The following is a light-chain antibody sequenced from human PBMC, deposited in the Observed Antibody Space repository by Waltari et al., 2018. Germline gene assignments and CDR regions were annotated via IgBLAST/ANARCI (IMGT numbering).Light chain of an antibody. Sequence: DIPLTPSPPSLSASVGDRVTITCLASQSISSYLNWYQQKPGKAPKLLIYAASSLQSGVPSRFSGSGSGTDFTLTISSLQPEDFATYYCQQSYSTPGYTFGQGTKLEIK. J-gene: IGKJ2*01. CDR2: AAS. CDR3: QQSYSTPGYT. V-gene: IGKV1-39*01. CDR1: QSISSY.